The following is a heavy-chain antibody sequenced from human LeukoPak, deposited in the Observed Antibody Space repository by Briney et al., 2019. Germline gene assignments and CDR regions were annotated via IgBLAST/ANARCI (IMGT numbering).Heavy chain of an antibody. V-gene: IGHV4-34*01. CDR3: ARESYYYDSSGYHGPTPLDY. CDR1: GGSFSGYY. D-gene: IGHD3-22*01. J-gene: IGHJ4*02. CDR2: INHSGST. Sequence: ASETLSLTCAVYGGSFSGYYWSWIRQPPGKGLEWIGEINHSGSTNYNPSLKSRVTISVDTSKNQFSLKLSSVTAADTAVYYCARESYYYDSSGYHGPTPLDYWGQGTLVTVSS.